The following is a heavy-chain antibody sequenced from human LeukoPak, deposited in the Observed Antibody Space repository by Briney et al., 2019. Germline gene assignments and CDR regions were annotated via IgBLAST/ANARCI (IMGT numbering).Heavy chain of an antibody. CDR1: GYTFSGYY. J-gene: IGHJ4*02. CDR2: LSPKSGAT. V-gene: IGHV1-2*02. CDR3: ARDTYGGSYFPLPY. D-gene: IGHD1-26*01. Sequence: ASVKVSCKASGYTFSGYYIHWVRPAPGQGLEWMGWLSPKSGATKYAQKFQGRVTLTRDLSLSTAYMDLNSLTSDDTAVYYCARDTYGGSYFPLPYWGQGTLVTVFS.